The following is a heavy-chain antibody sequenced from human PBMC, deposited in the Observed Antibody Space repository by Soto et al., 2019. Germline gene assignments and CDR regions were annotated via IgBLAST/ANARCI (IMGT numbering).Heavy chain of an antibody. CDR3: ARDRPEGYCSGGSCYNWFDP. D-gene: IGHD2-15*01. J-gene: IGHJ5*02. Sequence: ASVKVSCKASGYTFSDFYVHLVRQAPGHGLEWVGWMNPNNGDTYYAEKFEGWVSMTRDTSISTAYMKLGSVTAADTAVYYCARDRPEGYCSGGSCYNWFDPWGQETLVTVSS. CDR2: MNPNNGDT. CDR1: GYTFSDFY. V-gene: IGHV1-2*04.